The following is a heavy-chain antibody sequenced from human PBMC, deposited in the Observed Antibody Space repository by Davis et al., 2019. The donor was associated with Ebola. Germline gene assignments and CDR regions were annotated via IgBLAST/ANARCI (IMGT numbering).Heavy chain of an antibody. CDR1: GGSISSYY. V-gene: IGHV4-59*01. J-gene: IGHJ4*02. CDR2: IHYSGSS. Sequence: SETLSLTCTVSGGSISSYYWTWIRQPPGKGLEYIGYIHYSGSSDYNASLESRVIISVDTSKNQFSLKLSSVTSADTAVYYCARGLRPFDYWGQGALVTVSS. CDR3: ARGLRPFDY.